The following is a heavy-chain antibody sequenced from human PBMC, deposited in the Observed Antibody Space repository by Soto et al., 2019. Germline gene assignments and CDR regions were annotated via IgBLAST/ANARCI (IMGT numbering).Heavy chain of an antibody. J-gene: IGHJ4*02. CDR2: IYYSGST. CDR3: ARGINNRDHYFDY. D-gene: IGHD3-10*01. CDR1: CGSISSGGYY. Sequence: PSETLSLTCTVSCGSISSGGYYWSWIRQHPGKGLEWIGYIYYSGSTYYNPSLKSRVTISVDTSKNQFSLKLSSVTAADTAVYYCARGINNRDHYFDYWGQGTLVTVSS. V-gene: IGHV4-31*03.